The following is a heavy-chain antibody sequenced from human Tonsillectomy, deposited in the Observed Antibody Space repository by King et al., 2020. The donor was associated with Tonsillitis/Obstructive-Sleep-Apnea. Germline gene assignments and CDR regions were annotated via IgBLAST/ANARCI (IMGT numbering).Heavy chain of an antibody. CDR2: IYYSGST. CDR1: GGSISSYY. J-gene: IGHJ4*02. D-gene: IGHD6-6*01. CDR3: ARDNHSSSLIY. Sequence: QLQESGPGLVKPSETLSLTCTVSGGSISSYYWSWIRQPPGKGLEWIGYIYYSGSTNYNPSLKSRVTISVDTSKNQFSLKLSSVTAADTAVYYCARDNHSSSLIYWGQGTLVPVSS. V-gene: IGHV4-59*01.